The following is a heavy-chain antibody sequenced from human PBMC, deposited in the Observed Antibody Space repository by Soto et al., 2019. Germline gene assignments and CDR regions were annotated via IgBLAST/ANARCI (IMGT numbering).Heavy chain of an antibody. V-gene: IGHV4-4*02. D-gene: IGHD1-26*01. Sequence: QVQLQESGPGLVKPSGTLSLTCAVSSGSISSSNWWSWVRQPPGKGLEWIGESYHSGSTNYNPSLKSRVPISVDKSKNQFPLKRSSVTDADMAVYYCAGKFSTGYSTHVVDAFDIWGQGKMVTVSS. CDR1: SGSISSSNW. CDR2: SYHSGST. J-gene: IGHJ3*02. CDR3: AGKFSTGYSTHVVDAFDI.